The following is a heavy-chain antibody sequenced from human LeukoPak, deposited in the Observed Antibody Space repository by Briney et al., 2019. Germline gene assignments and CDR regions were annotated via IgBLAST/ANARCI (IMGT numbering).Heavy chain of an antibody. J-gene: IGHJ5*02. CDR1: GGSISSYY. V-gene: IGHV4-59*12. CDR2: IYYSGST. Sequence: SETLSLTCTVSGGSISSYYWSWIRQPPGKGLEWIGYIYYSGSTNYNPSLKTRVTMSVDTSKNQFSLQLSSVTAADTAVYYCARGPLTVTRGFDPWGQGTLVTVSS. D-gene: IGHD4-17*01. CDR3: ARGPLTVTRGFDP.